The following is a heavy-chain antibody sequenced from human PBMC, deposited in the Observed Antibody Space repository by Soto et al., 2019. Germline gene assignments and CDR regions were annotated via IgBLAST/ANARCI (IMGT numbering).Heavy chain of an antibody. V-gene: IGHV3-23*01. CDR3: AKEGPLSGSHSTDY. J-gene: IGHJ4*02. Sequence: PGGSLRLSGAASGFTFSSYSISWVRQAPGKGLEWVSAISGGGVSTYYAESVKGRFTISRGNSKNTLYLQMNSLRAEDTAVYYCAKEGPLSGSHSTDYCGQGTLVTFSS. CDR1: GFTFSSYS. D-gene: IGHD1-26*01. CDR2: ISGGGVST.